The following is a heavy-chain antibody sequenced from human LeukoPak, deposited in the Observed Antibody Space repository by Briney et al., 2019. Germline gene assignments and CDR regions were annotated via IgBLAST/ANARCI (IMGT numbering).Heavy chain of an antibody. J-gene: IGHJ4*02. V-gene: IGHV1-46*01. CDR2: INPSGGST. CDR1: GYTFTSYY. CDR3: ARVLERAVADIYFDY. Sequence: GASVKVSCKASGYTFTSYYMHWVRQAPGQGLEWMGIINPSGGSTSYAQKFQGRVTMTRDMSTSTVYMELSSLRSEDTAVYYCARVLERAVADIYFDYWGQGTLVTVSS. D-gene: IGHD6-19*01.